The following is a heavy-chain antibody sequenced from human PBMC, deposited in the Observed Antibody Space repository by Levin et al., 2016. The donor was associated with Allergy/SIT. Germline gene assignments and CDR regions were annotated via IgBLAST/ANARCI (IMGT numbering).Heavy chain of an antibody. J-gene: IGHJ6*02. CDR1: GFSFDDHA. CDR2: VNWNSAAI. CDR3: VRDDDPSTFWFNGDNYSGLDV. V-gene: IGHV3-9*01. D-gene: IGHD3-3*01. Sequence: GGSLRLSCAATGFSFDDHAMHWVRQAPGKGLEWVSGVNWNSAAIGYADSVKGRFTISRDNAQNSVFLQMKSLRVEDTAVYYCVRDDDPSTFWFNGDNYSGLDVWGQGTTVTVSS.